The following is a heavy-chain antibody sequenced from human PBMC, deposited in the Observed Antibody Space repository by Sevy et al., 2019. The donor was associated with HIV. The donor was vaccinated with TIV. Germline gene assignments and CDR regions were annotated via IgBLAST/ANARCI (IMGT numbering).Heavy chain of an antibody. J-gene: IGHJ6*02. CDR2: IYYSGST. CDR3: ARDSYYYYGMDV. V-gene: IGHV4-59*01. Sequence: SETLSLTCTVSGGSISSYYWSWIRQPPGKGLEWIGYIYYSGSTNYNPSLKSRVTISVDTSKNQFSLKLSSVTAADTSVYYCARDSYYYYGMDVWGQGTTVTVSS. CDR1: GGSISSYY.